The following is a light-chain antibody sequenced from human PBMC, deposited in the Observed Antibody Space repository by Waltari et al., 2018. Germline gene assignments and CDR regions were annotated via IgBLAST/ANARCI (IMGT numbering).Light chain of an antibody. CDR3: QQGNTYPRT. CDR1: QGISNY. CDR2: YAN. Sequence: DIQMSQSPSSLSAPVGDRVTITCRASQGISNYLNWYQQKPGKAPKLLIYYANSLASGVPSRFSGSGSGTEFTLTISSLQPEDCANYYCQQGNTYPRTFGQGTKVEIK. V-gene: IGKV1-17*01. J-gene: IGKJ1*01.